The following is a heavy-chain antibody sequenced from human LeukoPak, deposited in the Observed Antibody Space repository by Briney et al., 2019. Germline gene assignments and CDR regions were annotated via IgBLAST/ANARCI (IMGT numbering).Heavy chain of an antibody. D-gene: IGHD5-24*01. CDR2: IYSGGKI. Sequence: GGSLRLSCAASGFSFSSCAMSWVRQAPGKGLEWVSVIYSGGKIYYADSVKGRFTISRDNSKNTLYLQMSSLRAEDTAVYYCARGQSDGPRFDPWGQGTLVTVAS. V-gene: IGHV3-53*01. CDR3: ARGQSDGPRFDP. J-gene: IGHJ5*02. CDR1: GFSFSSCA.